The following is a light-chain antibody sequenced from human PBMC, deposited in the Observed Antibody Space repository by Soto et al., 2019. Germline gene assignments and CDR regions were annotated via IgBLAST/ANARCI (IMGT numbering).Light chain of an antibody. CDR1: QSIGDW. Sequence: DMQMTESPSTLSASVGARVTITCRASQSIGDWLAWYQQKPGKAPKLLIYDASILQSGVPSRFSGSGSGTEFTLTISSLQPDDLATYYGQQYSRSSWTFGQRTKV. CDR3: QQYSRSSWT. J-gene: IGKJ1*01. V-gene: IGKV1-5*01. CDR2: DAS.